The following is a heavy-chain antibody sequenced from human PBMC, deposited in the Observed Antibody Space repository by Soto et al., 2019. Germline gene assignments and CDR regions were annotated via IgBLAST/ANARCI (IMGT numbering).Heavy chain of an antibody. D-gene: IGHD1-26*01. CDR1: GFTFSSYA. J-gene: IGHJ4*02. CDR2: ISYDGSNK. V-gene: IGHV3-30-3*01. Sequence: QVQLVESGGGVVQPGRSLRLSCAASGFTFSSYAMHWVRQAPGKGLEWVAVISYDGSNKYYADSVKGRFTISRDNSKNTLYLQMNSLRAEDTAVYYCASGRGVGATNYWGQGTLVTVSS. CDR3: ASGRGVGATNY.